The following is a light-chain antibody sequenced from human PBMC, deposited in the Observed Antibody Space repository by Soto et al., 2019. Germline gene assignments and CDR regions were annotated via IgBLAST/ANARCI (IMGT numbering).Light chain of an antibody. CDR3: CSYGGSSTFDV. CDR2: EGN. J-gene: IGLJ1*01. CDR1: SSDIAKYNF. Sequence: SVLTQPASVSGSPGQSITISCTGASSDIAKYNFVSWYQQHPDKAPKLIIYEGNKRPSGISHRFSASNSGNPASLTISGLQAEDEADYYCCSYGGSSTFDVFGTGTKVTVL. V-gene: IGLV2-23*03.